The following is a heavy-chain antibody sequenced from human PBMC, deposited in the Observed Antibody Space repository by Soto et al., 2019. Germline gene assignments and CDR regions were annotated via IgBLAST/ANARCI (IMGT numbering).Heavy chain of an antibody. J-gene: IGHJ6*03. CDR1: GYTFTSYD. CDR3: ARDQLEFSPDYGDHVYYYHYYMDV. CDR2: MNPNSGNT. V-gene: IGHV1-8*01. D-gene: IGHD4-17*01. Sequence: ASVKVSCKASGYTFTSYDINWVRHATGQGLEWMGWMNPNSGNTGYAQKFQGRVTMTRNTSISTAYMELSSLRSEDTAVYYCARDQLEFSPDYGDHVYYYHYYMDVWGKGTTVTVSS.